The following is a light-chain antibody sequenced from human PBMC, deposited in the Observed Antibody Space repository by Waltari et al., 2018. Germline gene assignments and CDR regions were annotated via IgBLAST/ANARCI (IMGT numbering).Light chain of an antibody. CDR2: AAS. CDR1: PYCSRNL. Sequence: IVLTQSPGTLSLSPGERATLSCRASPYCSRNLLAWYQQKPGRAPRLLIFAASSRATGVPDRFSGSGSGTDFTLTISRLEPEDFAVYYCQQYGNSPWTFGPGTKIEIK. CDR3: QQYGNSPWT. J-gene: IGKJ1*01. V-gene: IGKV3-20*01.